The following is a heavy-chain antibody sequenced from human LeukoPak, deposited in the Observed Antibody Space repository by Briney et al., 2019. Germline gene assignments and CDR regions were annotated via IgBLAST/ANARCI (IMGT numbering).Heavy chain of an antibody. V-gene: IGHV3-74*01. CDR3: ARGGFTGTSCPYFDY. CDR2: ISSDEGST. D-gene: IGHD2-2*01. Sequence: PGGSLRLSCAASGFTFSNYWMHWVRQAPGKGLVWVSRISSDEGSTAYADSVKGRFTISRDNAKNTLYLKMNTLRAEDTAIYFCARGGFTGTSCPYFDYWGQGTLVTVSS. J-gene: IGHJ4*02. CDR1: GFTFSNYW.